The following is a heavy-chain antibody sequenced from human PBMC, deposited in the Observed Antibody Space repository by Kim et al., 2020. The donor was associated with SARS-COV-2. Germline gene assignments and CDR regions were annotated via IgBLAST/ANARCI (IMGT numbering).Heavy chain of an antibody. CDR3: ANFES. CDR1: GFTFSVYG. Sequence: GGSLRLSCAASGFTFSVYGMHWVRQAPGKGLEWVAVIRSDGSNKYYADSVKGRFTISRDNSENMLFFQMNSLRAEDTAVYYCANFESWGQGTLVTVSS. J-gene: IGHJ4*02. V-gene: IGHV3-33*06. CDR2: IRSDGSNK.